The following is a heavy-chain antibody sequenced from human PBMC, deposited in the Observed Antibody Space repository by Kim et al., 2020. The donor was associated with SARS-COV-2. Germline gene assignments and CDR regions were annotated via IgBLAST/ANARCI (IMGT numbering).Heavy chain of an antibody. D-gene: IGHD6-13*01. CDR3: ASTAAAGISYDY. Sequence: GHAQKFQGRVTMTRNTSISTAYMELSSLRSEDTAVYYCASTAAAGISYDYWGQGTLVTVSS. V-gene: IGHV1-8*01. J-gene: IGHJ4*02.